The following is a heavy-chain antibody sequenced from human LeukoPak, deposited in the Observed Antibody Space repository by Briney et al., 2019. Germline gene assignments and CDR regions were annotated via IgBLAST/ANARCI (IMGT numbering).Heavy chain of an antibody. D-gene: IGHD6-13*01. V-gene: IGHV1-8*01. J-gene: IGHJ4*02. CDR2: MNPNSGNT. Sequence: ASVKVSCKASGYTFTSYDINWVRQATGQGLEWMGWMNPNSGNTGYAQKFQGRVTMTRDTSISTAYMELSSLRSEDTAVYYCARGVRAAAGAFDYWGQGTLVTVSS. CDR1: GYTFTSYD. CDR3: ARGVRAAAGAFDY.